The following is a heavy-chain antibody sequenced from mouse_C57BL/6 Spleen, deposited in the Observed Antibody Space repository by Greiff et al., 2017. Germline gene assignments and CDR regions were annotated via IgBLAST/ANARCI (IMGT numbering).Heavy chain of an antibody. Sequence: VQLQQPGAELVKPGASVKLSCKASGYTFTSYWMHWVKQRPGQGLEWIGMIHTNSGSTNYNEKFKSKATLTVDKSSSTAYMQLSSLTSEDSAVYYCASMWRDWYFDVWGTGTTVTVSS. J-gene: IGHJ1*03. V-gene: IGHV1-64*01. CDR3: ASMWRDWYFDV. CDR2: IHTNSGST. CDR1: GYTFTSYW.